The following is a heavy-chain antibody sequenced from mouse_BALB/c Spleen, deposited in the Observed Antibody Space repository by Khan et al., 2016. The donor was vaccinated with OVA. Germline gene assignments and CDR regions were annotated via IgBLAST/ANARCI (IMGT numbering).Heavy chain of an antibody. J-gene: IGHJ3*01. Sequence: EVKLEESGPGLVKPSQSLSLTCTVTGYSITREYAWNWIRQFPGNKLEWMGYINYSGNTRFNPSLKSRTSITRDTSKNQFFLQLNSVTTEDTATYYCARKDYYDYDPFPYWGQGTLVTVSA. CDR3: ARKDYYDYDPFPY. CDR1: GYSITREYA. D-gene: IGHD2-4*01. CDR2: INYSGNT. V-gene: IGHV3-2*02.